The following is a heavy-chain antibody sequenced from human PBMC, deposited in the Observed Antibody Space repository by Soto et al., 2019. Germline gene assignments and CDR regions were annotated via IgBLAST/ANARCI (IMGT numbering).Heavy chain of an antibody. CDR1: GFTFSGSA. CDR2: IRSKANSYAT. D-gene: IGHD2-2*01. CDR3: ASIVLVPAALYYYYYGMDV. V-gene: IGHV3-73*01. J-gene: IGHJ6*02. Sequence: PGGSLRLSCAASGFTFSGSAMHWVRQASGKGLEWVGRIRSKANSYATAYAASVKGRFTISRDDSKNKAYLQMNSLKTEDTAVYYCASIVLVPAALYYYYYGMDVWGQGTTVTVSS.